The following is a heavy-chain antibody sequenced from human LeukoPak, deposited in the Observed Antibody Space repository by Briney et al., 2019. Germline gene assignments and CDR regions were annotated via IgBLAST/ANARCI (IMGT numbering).Heavy chain of an antibody. J-gene: IGHJ6*02. CDR2: IKQDGSEK. Sequence: GGSLRLSCAASGFTFSSYWMSWVRQAPGKGLEWVANIKQDGSEKYYVDSVKGRFTISRDNAKNSLYLQMNSLRAEDTAVYYCAREYCTNGVCYTRRHYHYYGMDVWGQGTTVTVSS. D-gene: IGHD2-8*01. CDR3: AREYCTNGVCYTRRHYHYYGMDV. V-gene: IGHV3-7*01. CDR1: GFTFSSYW.